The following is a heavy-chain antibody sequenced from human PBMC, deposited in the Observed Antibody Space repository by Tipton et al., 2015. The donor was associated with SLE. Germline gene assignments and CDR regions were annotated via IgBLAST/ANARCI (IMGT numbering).Heavy chain of an antibody. CDR3: ARGSYDYDSRGPYAS. Sequence: LRLSCTVSGGSISSGGYYWSWIRQPPGKGLEWIGYLSYSGSTKYNPSLKSRVTISVDTSENQLSLKLTSVTAADTAVYYCARGSYDYDSRGPYASWGQGTLVTVSS. V-gene: IGHV4-61*08. D-gene: IGHD3-22*01. J-gene: IGHJ5*02. CDR2: LSYSGST. CDR1: GGSISSGGYY.